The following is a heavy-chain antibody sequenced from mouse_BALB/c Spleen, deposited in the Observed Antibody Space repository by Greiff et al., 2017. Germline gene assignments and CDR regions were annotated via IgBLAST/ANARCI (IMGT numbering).Heavy chain of an antibody. V-gene: IGHV14-3*02. CDR1: GFNIKDTY. J-gene: IGHJ2*01. CDR2: IDPANGNT. D-gene: IGHD2-4*01. Sequence: DVQLQESGAELVKPGASVKLSCTASGFNIKDTYMHWVKQRPEQGLEWIGRIDPANGNTKYDPKFQGKATITADTSSNTAYLQLSSLTSEDTAVYYCASIYYDYDGGYWGQGTTLTVSS. CDR3: ASIYYDYDGGY.